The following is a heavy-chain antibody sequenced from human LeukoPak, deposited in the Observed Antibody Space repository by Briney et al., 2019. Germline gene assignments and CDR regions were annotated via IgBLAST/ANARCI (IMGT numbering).Heavy chain of an antibody. V-gene: IGHV1-2*04. CDR3: ARVPPSSGSATAPDAFDI. CDR2: INPNSGGT. J-gene: IGHJ3*02. CDR1: GYTFTGYY. D-gene: IGHD3-10*01. Sequence: ASVKVSCKASGYTFTGYYMHWVRQAPGQGLEWMGWINPNSGGTNYAQKFQGWVTMTRDTSISTAYMELSSLRSEDTAVYYCARVPPSSGSATAPDAFDIWGQGTMVTVSS.